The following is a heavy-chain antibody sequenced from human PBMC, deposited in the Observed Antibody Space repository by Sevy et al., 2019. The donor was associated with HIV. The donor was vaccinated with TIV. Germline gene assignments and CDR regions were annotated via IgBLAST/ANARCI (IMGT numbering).Heavy chain of an antibody. CDR3: AKDRVLYCSSLSCQEFDY. CDR2: ISDSSGST. Sequence: GGSLRLSCAASGFTFTTYAMRWVRQAPGKGLEWVSTISDSSGSTYYADSLKGRFTSSRDNSKNTLYLQMNSLRVEDTAVYYCAKDRVLYCSSLSCQEFDYWGQGILVTVSS. D-gene: IGHD2-15*01. J-gene: IGHJ4*02. V-gene: IGHV3-23*01. CDR1: GFTFTTYA.